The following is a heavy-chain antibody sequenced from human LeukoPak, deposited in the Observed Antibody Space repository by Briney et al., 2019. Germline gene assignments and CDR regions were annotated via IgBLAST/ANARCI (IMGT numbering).Heavy chain of an antibody. CDR3: ARGTLAYCGGDCYSYYFDY. V-gene: IGHV3-11*01. Sequence: GGSLRLSCAASGFTFSDYYMSWIRQAPGKGLEWVSYISSSGSTIYYADSVKGRFTISRDNAKNSLYLQMNSLRAEDTAVYYCARGTLAYCGGDCYSYYFDYWGQGTLVTVSS. CDR2: ISSSGSTI. CDR1: GFTFSDYY. J-gene: IGHJ4*02. D-gene: IGHD2-21*02.